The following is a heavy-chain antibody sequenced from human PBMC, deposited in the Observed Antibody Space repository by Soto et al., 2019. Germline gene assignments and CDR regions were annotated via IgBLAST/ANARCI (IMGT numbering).Heavy chain of an antibody. CDR3: ARDSATMTTRVDY. V-gene: IGHV1-18*01. Sequence: ASVKVSCKASGYMFTSYGISWVRQAPGQGLEWVGWTSAHNGNTNYTQRFQGRVTMTTDTSTSTAYMELGSLRSDDTAVYYCARDSATMTTRVDYWGQRTLVTVSS. CDR1: GYMFTSYG. CDR2: TSAHNGNT. J-gene: IGHJ4*02. D-gene: IGHD4-17*01.